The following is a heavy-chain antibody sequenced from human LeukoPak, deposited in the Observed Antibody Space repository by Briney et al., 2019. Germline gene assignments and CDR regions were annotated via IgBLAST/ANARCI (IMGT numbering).Heavy chain of an antibody. J-gene: IGHJ4*02. D-gene: IGHD5-24*01. CDR1: GYTFTGYY. CDR3: ARVRGYKWLAFDY. Sequence: ASVKVSCKASGYTFTGYYMHWVRQAPGQGLEWMGWINPNSGGTNYAQKFQGSVTMTRDTSISTAYMELSRLRSDDTAVYYCARVRGYKWLAFDYWGQGTLVTVSS. V-gene: IGHV1-2*02. CDR2: INPNSGGT.